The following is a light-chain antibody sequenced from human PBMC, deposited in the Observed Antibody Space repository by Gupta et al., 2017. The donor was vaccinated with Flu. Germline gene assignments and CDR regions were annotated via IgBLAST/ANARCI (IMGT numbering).Light chain of an antibody. CDR1: ALPNKY. J-gene: IGLJ2*01. Sequence: SSELTQPPSASVSPGQTAMITCSGDALPNKYAYWYQQKSGQAPVLIIYEDTKRPSGIPERFSGSSSETRATLTINRAQVEDEADYYCYSTDITGNHRVFGGGTKLTVL. CDR2: EDT. CDR3: YSTDITGNHRV. V-gene: IGLV3-10*01.